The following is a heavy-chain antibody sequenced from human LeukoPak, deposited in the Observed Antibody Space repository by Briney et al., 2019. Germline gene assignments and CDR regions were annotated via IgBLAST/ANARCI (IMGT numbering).Heavy chain of an antibody. CDR2: IYYSGST. CDR3: ARAPRDRGYCGATSCFEYMDV. J-gene: IGHJ6*03. Sequence: SETLSLTCTVSGGSISSYYWSWIRQPPGKGLEWIGYIYYSGSTNYNPSLKSRVTISVDTSKNQFSLKLSSVTAADTAVYYCARAPRDRGYCGATSCFEYMDVWGRGTTVTISS. V-gene: IGHV4-59*01. D-gene: IGHD2-2*01. CDR1: GGSISSYY.